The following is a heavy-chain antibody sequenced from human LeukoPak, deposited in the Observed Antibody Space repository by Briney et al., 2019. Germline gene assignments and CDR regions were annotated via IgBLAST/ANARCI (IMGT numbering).Heavy chain of an antibody. CDR3: ARLGPMVRGVIITDYYYGMDV. D-gene: IGHD3-10*01. Sequence: SETLSLTCTVSGGSISRYYWSWIRQPPGKGLEWIGYIYYSGSTNYNPSLKSRVTISVDTSKNQFSLKLSSVTAADTAVYYCARLGPMVRGVIITDYYYGMDVWGQGTTVTVSS. J-gene: IGHJ6*02. V-gene: IGHV4-59*01. CDR1: GGSISRYY. CDR2: IYYSGST.